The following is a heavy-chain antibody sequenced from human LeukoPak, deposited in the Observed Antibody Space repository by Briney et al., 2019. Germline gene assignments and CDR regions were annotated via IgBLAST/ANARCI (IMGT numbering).Heavy chain of an antibody. D-gene: IGHD1-1*01. CDR1: VCTFSSYA. CDR3: ARENNRGTTGTDIDY. J-gene: IGHJ4*02. Sequence: SVKVSRKASVCTFSSYAISWVRQAPGQGLEWMGRIIPILGIANYAQKFQGRVTITADKSTSTAYMELSSLRSEDTAVYYCARENNRGTTGTDIDYWGQGTLVTVSS. V-gene: IGHV1-69*04. CDR2: IIPILGIA.